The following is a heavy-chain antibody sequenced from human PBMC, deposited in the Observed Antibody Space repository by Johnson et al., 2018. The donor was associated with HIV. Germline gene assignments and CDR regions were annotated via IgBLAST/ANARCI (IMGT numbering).Heavy chain of an antibody. CDR1: GFTFSSYG. J-gene: IGHJ3*02. D-gene: IGHD1-26*01. CDR2: IWYDGTNK. Sequence: QVQLVESGGGVVQPGRSLRLSCAASGFTFSSYGMHWVRQAPGKGLEWVAVIWYDGTNKYYADSVKGRFTISRDNSKNTLYLQMNSLRAEDTAVYYCAKLVGASDAFDIWGQGTMVTVSS. V-gene: IGHV3-33*06. CDR3: AKLVGASDAFDI.